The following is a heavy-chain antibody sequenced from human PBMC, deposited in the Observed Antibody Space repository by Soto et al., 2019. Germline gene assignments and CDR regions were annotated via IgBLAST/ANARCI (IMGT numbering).Heavy chain of an antibody. CDR2: IPYDGSNK. Sequence: QVQLVESGGGVVQPGRSLRLSCVASGFTLSNFGMHWVRQAPGKGLEWVASIPYDGSNKYYADSVKGRFTFSRDNSKNTLFLQMNSLRAEDTAVYYCARDTDQNLYVLYYDAMDVWGQGTTVTVSS. J-gene: IGHJ6*02. CDR3: ARDTDQNLYVLYYDAMDV. D-gene: IGHD2-2*02. CDR1: GFTLSNFG. V-gene: IGHV3-33*05.